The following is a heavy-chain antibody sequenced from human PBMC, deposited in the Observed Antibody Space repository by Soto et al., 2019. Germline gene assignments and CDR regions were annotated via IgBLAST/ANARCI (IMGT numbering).Heavy chain of an antibody. V-gene: IGHV3-23*01. CDR3: AKGSRSTYPYYLDY. J-gene: IGHJ4*02. Sequence: EVQVLESGGGLVQPGGSLRLSCAASGFTFTNYALTWIRQAPGEGLEWVSAITGSGGSTYYADSAKGRFTISRDNSKNTLYLQMHSLRAEDTAVYYCAKGSRSTYPYYLDYWGQGTLVTVSS. CDR1: GFTFTNYA. CDR2: ITGSGGST. D-gene: IGHD3-10*01.